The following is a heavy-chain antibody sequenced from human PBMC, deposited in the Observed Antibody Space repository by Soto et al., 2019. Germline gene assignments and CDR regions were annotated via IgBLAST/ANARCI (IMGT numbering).Heavy chain of an antibody. CDR2: IIPIFGTA. Sequence: ASVKVSCKASGGTFSSYAISWVRQAPGQGLEWMGGIIPIFGTANYAQKFQGRVTITADESTSTAYMELSSLRSEDTAVYYCARRDSTYYGMDVWGQGTTVTVSS. V-gene: IGHV1-69*13. CDR3: ARRDSTYYGMDV. D-gene: IGHD3-22*01. CDR1: GGTFSSYA. J-gene: IGHJ6*02.